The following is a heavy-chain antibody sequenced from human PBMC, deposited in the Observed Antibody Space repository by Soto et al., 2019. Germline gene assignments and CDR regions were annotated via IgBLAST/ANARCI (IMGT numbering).Heavy chain of an antibody. CDR2: ISFDGATK. Sequence: QEQLVESGGGVVQPGRPLRLSCAASEFTFSPYPMHWVRQAPGKGLEWVAVISFDGATKYYADSVKGLFAISRDNSMNTLDLQINSRRTEDTAVYYFAKGRSASSNSYRAMDVWGPGTTVTVSS. V-gene: IGHV3-30*09. CDR3: AKGRSASSNSYRAMDV. CDR1: EFTFSPYP. J-gene: IGHJ6*02. D-gene: IGHD6-6*01.